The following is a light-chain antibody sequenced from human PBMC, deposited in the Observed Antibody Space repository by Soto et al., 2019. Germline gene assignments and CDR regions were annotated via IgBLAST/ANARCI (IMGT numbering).Light chain of an antibody. J-gene: IGKJ2*01. CDR2: GAS. CDR3: QQYNNWPYT. V-gene: IGKV3-15*01. CDR1: QSVSRN. Sequence: EIVMTQSPAILSVSPGERVTLSCRASQSVSRNFAWYRQKPGQAPTLLIYGASTRATGIPARFSGSGSGTEVTLTISSPQSEDFAVYYCQQYNNWPYTFGQGTKLEIK.